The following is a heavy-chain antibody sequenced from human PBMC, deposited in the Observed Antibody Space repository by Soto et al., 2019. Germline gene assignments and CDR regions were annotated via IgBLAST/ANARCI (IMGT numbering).Heavy chain of an antibody. D-gene: IGHD1-26*01. CDR3: ARTRWELLPRDYYYGMDV. J-gene: IGHJ6*02. CDR1: GYSFTSYW. V-gene: IGHV5-51*01. CDR2: IYPGDSDT. Sequence: PGESLKISCKGSGYSFTSYWIGWVRQMPGKGLEWMGIIYPGDSDTRYSPSFQGQVTISADKSISTAYLQWSSLKASDTALYYCARTRWELLPRDYYYGMDVWGQGTTVTVSS.